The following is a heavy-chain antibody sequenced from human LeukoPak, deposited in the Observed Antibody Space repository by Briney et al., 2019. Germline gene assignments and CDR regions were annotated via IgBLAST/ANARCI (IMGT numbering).Heavy chain of an antibody. D-gene: IGHD2-8*01. Sequence: GGSLRLSCAASGFTFSSYDMHWVRQAPGKGLEWVAVISYDGSNKYYADSVKGRFTISRDNSKNTLYLQMNSLRAEDTAVYYCASRRLIVLMVYAPVDYWGQGTLVTVSS. CDR1: GFTFSSYD. J-gene: IGHJ4*02. CDR3: ASRRLIVLMVYAPVDY. V-gene: IGHV3-30-3*01. CDR2: ISYDGSNK.